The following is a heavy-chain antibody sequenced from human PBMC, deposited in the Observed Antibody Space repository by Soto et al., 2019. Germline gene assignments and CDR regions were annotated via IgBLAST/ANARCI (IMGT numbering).Heavy chain of an antibody. CDR3: VSTSLVVAAAAREDY. CDR2: INSDGSST. V-gene: IGHV3-74*01. J-gene: IGHJ4*02. CDR1: GFTFSSYW. D-gene: IGHD2-15*01. Sequence: EVQLVESGGGLVQPGGSLRLSCAASGFTFSSYWMHWVRQAPGKGLVWVSRINSDGSSTSYADSVKGRFTISRDNAKNTVYLQMNRLRAEDTAVYYCVSTSLVVAAAAREDYWGQGALVTVSS.